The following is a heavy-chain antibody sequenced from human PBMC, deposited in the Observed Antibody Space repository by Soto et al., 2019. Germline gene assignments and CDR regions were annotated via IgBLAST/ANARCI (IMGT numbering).Heavy chain of an antibody. CDR2: ISGSGGST. CDR3: AKMNDCGAHGGYYFDY. Sequence: EVQLLESGGGLVQPGGSLRLSCAASGFTFSSYAMSWVRQAPGKGLEWVSAISGSGGSTYYADSVKGRFTISRDNSKNTLYLQMNSLRAEDTAVYYCAKMNDCGAHGGYYFDYWGQGTLVTVSS. J-gene: IGHJ4*02. V-gene: IGHV3-23*01. CDR1: GFTFSSYA. D-gene: IGHD4-17*01.